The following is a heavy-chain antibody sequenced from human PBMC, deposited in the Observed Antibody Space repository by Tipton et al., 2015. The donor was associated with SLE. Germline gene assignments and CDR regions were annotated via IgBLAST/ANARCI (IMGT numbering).Heavy chain of an antibody. D-gene: IGHD7-27*01. Sequence: QSGAEVKKPGESLKISCKGSGYSFTSYWIGWVRQMPGKGLEWMGEIIHSGSTNYNPSLQSRVTISVDTSKNQFSLKLSPVTAADTAVYYCAGDKTGGFFASCGQGTLVTVSS. CDR2: IIHSGST. J-gene: IGHJ4*02. CDR1: GYSFTSYW. CDR3: AGDKTGGFFAS. V-gene: IGHV5-51*03.